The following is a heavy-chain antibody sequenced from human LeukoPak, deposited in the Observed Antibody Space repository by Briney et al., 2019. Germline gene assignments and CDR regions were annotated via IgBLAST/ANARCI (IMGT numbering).Heavy chain of an antibody. CDR3: ARHVREQQLLPYYGMDV. Sequence: AESPQIYCKGSGYSFSTYWIGWVRHMPGKGLEWMGIIYPGDSNTRYNPSSQGQDTISADKSVSTAYLQWSSLKASDTARYYCARHVREQQLLPYYGMDVWGQGTTVTVSS. J-gene: IGHJ6*02. CDR1: GYSFSTYW. V-gene: IGHV5-51*01. D-gene: IGHD6-13*01. CDR2: IYPGDSNT.